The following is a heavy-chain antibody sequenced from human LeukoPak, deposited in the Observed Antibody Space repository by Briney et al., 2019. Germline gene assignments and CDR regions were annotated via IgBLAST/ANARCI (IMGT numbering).Heavy chain of an antibody. CDR1: GGSISSYY. V-gene: IGHV4-59*01. Sequence: PSETLSLTCTVSGGSISSYYWSWIRQPPGKGLEWIGYIYYSGSTNYNPSLKSRVTISVDTSKNQFSLKLSSVTAADTAVYYCARAQGRGVFDYWGQGTLVTVSS. D-gene: IGHD3-10*01. J-gene: IGHJ4*02. CDR3: ARAQGRGVFDY. CDR2: IYYSGST.